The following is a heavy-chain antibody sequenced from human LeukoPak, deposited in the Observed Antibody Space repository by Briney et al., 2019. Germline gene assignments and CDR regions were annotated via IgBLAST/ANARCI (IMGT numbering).Heavy chain of an antibody. CDR2: IYPGDSDT. Sequence: GESLKISCKGSGYSFTSYWIGWVCQMPGKGLEWMGIIYPGDSDTRYSPSFQGQVTISADKSISTAYLQWSSLKASDTAMYYCARLSYDMGHAFDIWGQGTMVTVSS. J-gene: IGHJ3*02. CDR1: GYSFTSYW. CDR3: ARLSYDMGHAFDI. V-gene: IGHV5-51*01. D-gene: IGHD2/OR15-2a*01.